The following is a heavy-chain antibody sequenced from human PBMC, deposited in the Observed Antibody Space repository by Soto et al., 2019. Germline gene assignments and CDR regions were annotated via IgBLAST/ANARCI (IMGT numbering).Heavy chain of an antibody. Sequence: EVQLVESGAEVKKPGESLKISCKGSGYSFTSYWIGWVRQMPGKGLEWMGIIYPGDSDTRYSPSFQGQVTISADKSISTAYLQWSSLKASDTAMYYCARTSRVDTAMVPGSYWGQGTLVTVSS. CDR1: GYSFTSYW. V-gene: IGHV5-51*03. CDR2: IYPGDSDT. D-gene: IGHD5-18*01. CDR3: ARTSRVDTAMVPGSY. J-gene: IGHJ4*02.